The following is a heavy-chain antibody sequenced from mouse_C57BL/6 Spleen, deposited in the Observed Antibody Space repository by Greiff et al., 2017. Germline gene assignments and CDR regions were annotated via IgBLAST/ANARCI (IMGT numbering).Heavy chain of an antibody. Sequence: VQRVESGAELVKPGASVKISCKASGYAFSSYWMNWVKQRPGKGLEWLGQIYPGDGDTNYNGKFKGKATLTADKSSSTAYMQLSSLTSEDSAVYFCARLTTVSFDYWGQGTTLTVSS. J-gene: IGHJ2*01. V-gene: IGHV1-80*01. D-gene: IGHD1-1*01. CDR3: ARLTTVSFDY. CDR2: IYPGDGDT. CDR1: GYAFSSYW.